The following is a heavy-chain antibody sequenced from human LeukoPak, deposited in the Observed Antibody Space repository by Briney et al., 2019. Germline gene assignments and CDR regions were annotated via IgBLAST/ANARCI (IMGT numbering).Heavy chain of an antibody. J-gene: IGHJ4*02. CDR2: IIPRLGTT. CDR1: GGTFNSYA. V-gene: IGHV1-69*05. Sequence: ASVKVSCKASGGTFNSYAINWVRQAPGQGLEWMGGIIPRLGTTKYIEKFQARITITTDESTTTAYMELTSLRSGDTAVYYCAADGTDWGQGTLVTVSS. CDR3: AADGTD.